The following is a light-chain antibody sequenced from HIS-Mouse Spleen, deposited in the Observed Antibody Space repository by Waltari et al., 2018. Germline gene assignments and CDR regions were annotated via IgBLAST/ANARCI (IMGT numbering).Light chain of an antibody. V-gene: IGKV1-5*03. Sequence: DIQMTPSPSTLSASIGERVTITCRASQSISSWLAWYQQKPGKAPKLLIYKASSLESGVPSRFSGSGSGTEVTLTISSLQPDDFATYYCQQYNSYSPWTFGQGTKVEIK. CDR1: QSISSW. J-gene: IGKJ1*01. CDR3: QQYNSYSPWT. CDR2: KAS.